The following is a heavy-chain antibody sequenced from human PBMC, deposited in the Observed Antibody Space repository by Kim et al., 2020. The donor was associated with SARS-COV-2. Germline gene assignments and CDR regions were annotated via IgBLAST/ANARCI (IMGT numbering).Heavy chain of an antibody. CDR1: GFTFDDYA. J-gene: IGHJ4*02. CDR2: ISGDGGST. D-gene: IGHD6-19*01. CDR3: AKDIGRAVAGTNFDC. Sequence: GGSLRLSCAASGFTFDDYAMHWVRQAPGKGLEWVSLISGDGGSTYYPDSVKGRFTISRDNSKNSLYLQMNSLRTEDTALYYCAKDIGRAVAGTNFDCWGQGTLVTVSS. V-gene: IGHV3-43*02.